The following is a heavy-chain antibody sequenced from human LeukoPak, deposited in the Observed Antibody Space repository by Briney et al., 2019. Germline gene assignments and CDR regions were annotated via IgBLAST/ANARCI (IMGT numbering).Heavy chain of an antibody. D-gene: IGHD2-15*01. CDR3: ASSYCSGGSCYSYDAFDI. CDR1: GGSISSSSYY. Sequence: PSETLSLTCTVSGGSISSSSYYWGWIRQPPGKGLEWIGSIYYSGSTYYNPSLKSRVTISVDTSKNQFSLKLSSVTAADTAVYYCASSYCSGGSCYSYDAFDIWGQGTMVTVSS. CDR2: IYYSGST. V-gene: IGHV4-39*07. J-gene: IGHJ3*02.